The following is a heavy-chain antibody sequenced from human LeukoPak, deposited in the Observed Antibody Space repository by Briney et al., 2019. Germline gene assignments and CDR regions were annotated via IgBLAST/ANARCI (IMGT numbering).Heavy chain of an antibody. Sequence: GGSLRLSCAASGFTFSDYWIHWVCQAPGKGLVWVSRISGDAYHMTYADSVRGRFTISRDNAKNTVFLQMNSLRDEDTAVYYCARAVVVTASDYWGQGTLVTVSS. CDR2: ISGDAYHM. V-gene: IGHV3-74*01. D-gene: IGHD2-21*02. CDR1: GFTFSDYW. J-gene: IGHJ4*02. CDR3: ARAVVVTASDY.